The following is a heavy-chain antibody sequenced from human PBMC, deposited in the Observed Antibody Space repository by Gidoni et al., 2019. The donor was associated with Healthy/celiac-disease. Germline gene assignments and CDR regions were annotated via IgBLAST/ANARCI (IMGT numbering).Heavy chain of an antibody. CDR2: MNPNSGNT. CDR1: GSTFPSYD. J-gene: IGHJ6*02. D-gene: IGHD2-21*01. Sequence: QVQLVQSGAEVKTPAASVKVSCQASGSTFPSYDINWVRQATGQGLEWMGWMNPNSGNTGYAQKFQGRVTMTRNTSISTAYMELSSLRSEDTAVYYCARVEGEWYYYYGMDVWGQGTTVTVSS. CDR3: ARVEGEWYYYYGMDV. V-gene: IGHV1-8*01.